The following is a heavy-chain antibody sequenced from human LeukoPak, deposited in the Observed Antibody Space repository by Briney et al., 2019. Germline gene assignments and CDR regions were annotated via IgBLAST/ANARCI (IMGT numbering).Heavy chain of an antibody. J-gene: IGHJ4*02. Sequence: WGSLRLSCAASGFTFSSYAMTWVRQAPGKGLQWVSTLSGSGVSTYYTDSVKGRFTISRDNSKNTLYLQMNSLRAEDTAIYYCAKRAFGENFFDFWGQGTLVTVSS. D-gene: IGHD3-10*01. CDR3: AKRAFGENFFDF. V-gene: IGHV3-23*01. CDR1: GFTFSSYA. CDR2: LSGSGVST.